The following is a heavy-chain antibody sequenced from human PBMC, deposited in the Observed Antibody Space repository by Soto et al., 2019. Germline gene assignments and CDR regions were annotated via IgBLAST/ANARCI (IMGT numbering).Heavy chain of an antibody. CDR1: GGSISSSSYY. J-gene: IGHJ4*02. CDR2: IYYSGST. CDR3: ARRVDYVWGSYRYSPYFDY. D-gene: IGHD3-16*02. Sequence: PSETLSLTCTVSGGSISSSSYYWGWIRQPPGKGLEWIGSIYYSGSTYYSPSLKSRVTISVDTSKNQFSLKLSPVTAADTAVYYCARRVDYVWGSYRYSPYFDYWGQGTLVTVSS. V-gene: IGHV4-39*01.